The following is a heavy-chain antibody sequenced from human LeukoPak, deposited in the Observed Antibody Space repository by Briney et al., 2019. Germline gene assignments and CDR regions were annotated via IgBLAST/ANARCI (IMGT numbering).Heavy chain of an antibody. CDR1: GGTFSSYT. CDR3: ASPIAVAGNAAFDI. CDR2: IIPILGVA. V-gene: IGHV1-69*02. Sequence: SVKVSCKASGGTFSSYTTSWVRQALGQGLEWMGRIIPILGVANYAQKFQGRVTITADNSTSTAYMELSSLRSEDTAVYYCASPIAVAGNAAFDIWGQETMVTVAS. J-gene: IGHJ3*02. D-gene: IGHD6-19*01.